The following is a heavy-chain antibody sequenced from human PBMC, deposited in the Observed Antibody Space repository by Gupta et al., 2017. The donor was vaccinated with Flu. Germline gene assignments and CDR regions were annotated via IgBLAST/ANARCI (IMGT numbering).Heavy chain of an antibody. J-gene: IGHJ4*02. Sequence: EVQLLESGGDSVQPGGSLRLSCAASGFTFRSYTMSWVRQAPGKGREWVSAISDNSVYTYYADSVTGRFTNSRDNSKNTLFLQLNSLRAEDTAVYYCVKGSSSARPYYFDYWGQGTLVTVSS. V-gene: IGHV3-23*01. CDR3: VKGSSSARPYYFDY. CDR2: ISDNSVYT. CDR1: GFTFRSYT. D-gene: IGHD6-6*01.